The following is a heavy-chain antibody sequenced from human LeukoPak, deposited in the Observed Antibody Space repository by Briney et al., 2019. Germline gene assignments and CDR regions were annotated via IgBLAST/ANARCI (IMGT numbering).Heavy chain of an antibody. J-gene: IGHJ5*02. Sequence: ASVKVSCKASGGTFSSYAISWVRQAPGQGLEWMGIINPSGGSTSYAQKFQGRVTMTGDTSTSTVYMELSSLRSEDTAVYYCARGGRNYGGFDPWGQGTLVTVSS. D-gene: IGHD4-17*01. CDR3: ARGGRNYGGFDP. CDR2: INPSGGST. V-gene: IGHV1-46*01. CDR1: GGTFSSYA.